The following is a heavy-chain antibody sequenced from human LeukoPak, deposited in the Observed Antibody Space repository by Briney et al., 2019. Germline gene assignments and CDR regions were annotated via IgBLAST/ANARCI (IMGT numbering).Heavy chain of an antibody. Sequence: ASVKVSCKASGYTFTSYAMHWVGQAPGQRLEWMGWINAGNGNTKYSQKFQGRVTITRGTSARTAYMELSSLRSEDTAVYYCARGAAKREATSWFDPWGQGTLVTVSS. CDR1: GYTFTSYA. J-gene: IGHJ5*02. V-gene: IGHV1-3*01. CDR3: ARGAAKREATSWFDP. D-gene: IGHD5-24*01. CDR2: INAGNGNT.